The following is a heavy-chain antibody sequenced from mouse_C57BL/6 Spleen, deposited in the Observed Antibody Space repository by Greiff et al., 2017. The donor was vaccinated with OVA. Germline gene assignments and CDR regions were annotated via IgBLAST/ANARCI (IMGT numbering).Heavy chain of an antibody. D-gene: IGHD1-1*01. J-gene: IGHJ2*01. Sequence: VQLQQPGAELVMPGASVKLSCKASGYTFPSFWMHWVKQRPGQGLEWIGEIDPSDSYTNYNQKFKGKSTLTVDKSSSTAYMQLSSLTSEDSAVYYCARFRGRSLYYFDYWGQGTTLTVSS. CDR1: GYTFPSFW. CDR3: ARFRGRSLYYFDY. V-gene: IGHV1-69*01. CDR2: IDPSDSYT.